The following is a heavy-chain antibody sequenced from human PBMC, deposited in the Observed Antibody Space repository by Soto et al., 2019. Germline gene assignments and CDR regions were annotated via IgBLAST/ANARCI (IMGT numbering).Heavy chain of an antibody. CDR3: AKDAHGFSWGAFDI. CDR2: ISWNSGSI. V-gene: IGHV3-9*01. Sequence: EVQLVESAGGLVQPGRSLRLSCAASGFTFDDYAMHWVRQAPGKGLEWVSGISWNSGSIGYADSVKGRFTISRDNAKNSLYLQMNSLRAEDTALYYCAKDAHGFSWGAFDIWGQGTMVTVSS. CDR1: GFTFDDYA. D-gene: IGHD3-16*01. J-gene: IGHJ3*02.